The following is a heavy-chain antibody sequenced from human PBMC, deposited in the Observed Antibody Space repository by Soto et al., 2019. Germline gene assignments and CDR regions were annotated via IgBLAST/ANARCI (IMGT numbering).Heavy chain of an antibody. CDR3: ARDRRYDYVWGSYRYAPDAFDI. V-gene: IGHV1-3*01. J-gene: IGHJ3*02. Sequence: ASVKVSCKASGYTFTSYAMHWVRQAPGQRLEWMGWINAGNGNTKYSQKFQGRVTITRDTSASTAYMELSSLRSEDTAVYYCARDRRYDYVWGSYRYAPDAFDIWGQGTMVTVSS. D-gene: IGHD3-16*02. CDR1: GYTFTSYA. CDR2: INAGNGNT.